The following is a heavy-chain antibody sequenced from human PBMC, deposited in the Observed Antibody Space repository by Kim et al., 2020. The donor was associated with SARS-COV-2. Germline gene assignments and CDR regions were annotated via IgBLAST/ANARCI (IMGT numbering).Heavy chain of an antibody. CDR3: ARKETAMFDY. Sequence: RTTYKPSLKSPVTISVDKSKNQFSLKLSSVTAADTAVYYCARKETAMFDYWGQGTLVTVSS. J-gene: IGHJ4*02. D-gene: IGHD5-18*01. V-gene: IGHV4-4*02. CDR2: RT.